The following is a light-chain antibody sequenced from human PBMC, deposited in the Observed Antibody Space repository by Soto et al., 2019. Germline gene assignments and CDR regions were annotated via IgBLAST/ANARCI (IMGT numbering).Light chain of an antibody. Sequence: QSALTQPASVSGSPGQSITISCTGTSSDVGGYNYVSWYQQHPDKAPKLIIYDVTSRPSGVSNRFSGSKSGKTASLTISGLQAEDEADYFCCSYTSSSLYVFGSGTKLTVL. V-gene: IGLV2-14*03. J-gene: IGLJ1*01. CDR3: CSYTSSSLYV. CDR2: DVT. CDR1: SSDVGGYNY.